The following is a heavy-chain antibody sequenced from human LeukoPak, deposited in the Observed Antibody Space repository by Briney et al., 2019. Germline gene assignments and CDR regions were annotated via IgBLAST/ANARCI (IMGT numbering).Heavy chain of an antibody. CDR3: VRGPYGSSISNWFDP. CDR2: IYYNGDT. V-gene: IGHV4-59*01. Sequence: SETLSLTCSVSGDSITGYSWSWIRQTPGKGLEWIGYIYYNGDTHYNPSLNSRLSVSVDTPKKQFSLNLRSVTAADTAVYYCVRGPYGSSISNWFDPWGQGLLVTVSS. J-gene: IGHJ5*02. CDR1: GDSITGYS. D-gene: IGHD3-10*01.